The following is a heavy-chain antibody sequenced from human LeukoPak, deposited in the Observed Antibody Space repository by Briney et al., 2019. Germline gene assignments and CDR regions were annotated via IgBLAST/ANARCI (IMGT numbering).Heavy chain of an antibody. CDR2: ISYDGSNK. J-gene: IGHJ4*02. CDR1: GFTFSSYA. D-gene: IGHD2-2*01. Sequence: GRSLRLSCAASGFTFSSYAMHWVRQAPGKGLEWVAVISYDGSNKYYADSVKGRFTISRDNSKNTLYLQMNSLRAEDTAVYYCAREGEVPAALDYWGQGTLVTVSS. V-gene: IGHV3-30-3*01. CDR3: AREGEVPAALDY.